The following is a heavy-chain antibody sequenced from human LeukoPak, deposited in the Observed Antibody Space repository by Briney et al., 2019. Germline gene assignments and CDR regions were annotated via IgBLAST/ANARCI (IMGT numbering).Heavy chain of an antibody. CDR2: INPNNGGT. Sequence: ASVKVSCKASGYTFTGYYMHWVRQAPGQGLEWMGRINPNNGGTNYAQKFQGRVTMTGDTSISTAYMELSSLRSDDTAVYYCTRESGSYHGNDYWGQGTLVTVSS. D-gene: IGHD1-26*01. V-gene: IGHV1-2*06. CDR3: TRESGSYHGNDY. CDR1: GYTFTGYY. J-gene: IGHJ4*02.